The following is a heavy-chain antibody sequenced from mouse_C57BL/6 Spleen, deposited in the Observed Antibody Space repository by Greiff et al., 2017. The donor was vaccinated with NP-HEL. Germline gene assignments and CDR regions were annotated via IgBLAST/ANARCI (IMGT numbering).Heavy chain of an antibody. Sequence: VQLQQSGAELVKPGASVKLSCKASGYTFTSYWMHWVKQRPGQGLEWIGMIHPNSGSTNYNEKFKSKATLTVDKSSSTAYMQLSSLTSEDSAVYYWARGGSSPTLDAMDYWGQGTSVTVSA. J-gene: IGHJ4*01. D-gene: IGHD1-1*01. V-gene: IGHV1-64*01. CDR2: IHPNSGST. CDR3: ARGGSSPTLDAMDY. CDR1: GYTFTSYW.